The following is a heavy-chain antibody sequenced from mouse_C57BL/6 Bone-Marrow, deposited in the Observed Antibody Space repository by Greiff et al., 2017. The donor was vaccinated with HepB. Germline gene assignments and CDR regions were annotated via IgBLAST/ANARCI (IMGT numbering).Heavy chain of an antibody. CDR2: IYPRSGNT. CDR1: GYTFTSYG. CDR3: ARRLYYYGSSYDY. J-gene: IGHJ2*01. Sequence: VKLMESGAELARPGASVKLSCKASGYTFTSYGISWVKQRTGQGLEWIGEIYPRSGNTYYNEKFKGKATLTADKSSSTAYMELRSLTSEDSAVYFCARRLYYYGSSYDYWGQGTTLTVSS. D-gene: IGHD1-1*01. V-gene: IGHV1-81*01.